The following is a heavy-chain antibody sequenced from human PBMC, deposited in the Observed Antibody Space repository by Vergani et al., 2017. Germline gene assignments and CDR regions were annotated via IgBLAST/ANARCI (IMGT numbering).Heavy chain of an antibody. CDR3: ARSGILVPAAIAQHAFDI. V-gene: IGHV4-59*01. D-gene: IGHD2-2*01. J-gene: IGHJ3*02. CDR1: GGSISSYY. Sequence: QVQLQESGPGLVKPSETLSLTCTVSGGSISSYYWSWIRQPPGKGLEWIGYIYYSGSTNYNPSLKSRVTISVDTSKNQFSLKLSSVTAADTAVYYCARSGILVPAAIAQHAFDIWGQGTMVTVSS. CDR2: IYYSGST.